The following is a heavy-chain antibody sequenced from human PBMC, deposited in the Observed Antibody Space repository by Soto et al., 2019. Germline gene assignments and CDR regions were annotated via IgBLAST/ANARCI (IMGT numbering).Heavy chain of an antibody. CDR1: GCSIDDINSY. J-gene: IGHJ4*02. D-gene: IGHD3-16*02. CDR3: ARSTYGEGYPHFFAD. Sequence: QVQLQESGPGLVMPSQTLSLTCAVSGCSIDDINSYWTWIRQSPGRSPVWIGYIHNTGNTFYSPSLKRRLAISIDRSKSQFSLKLSAVTAADTAFYYCARSTYGEGYPHFFADWGQGTLVTVSS. V-gene: IGHV4-30-4*01. CDR2: IHNTGNT.